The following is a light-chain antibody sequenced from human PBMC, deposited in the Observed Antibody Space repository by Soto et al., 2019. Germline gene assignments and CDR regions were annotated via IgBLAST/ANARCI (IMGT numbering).Light chain of an antibody. CDR2: EVS. V-gene: IGLV2-14*01. Sequence: QSVLTQPASVSWSPGQSITISCTGTSSDVGGYNYVSWYQQHPGKAPKLMIFEVSNRPSGVSNRFSGSRSGNTASLTISGIQAEDEADYHCSSSTSSSTLLYVFGTGTKVTVL. CDR1: SSDVGGYNY. CDR3: SSSTSSSTLLYV. J-gene: IGLJ1*01.